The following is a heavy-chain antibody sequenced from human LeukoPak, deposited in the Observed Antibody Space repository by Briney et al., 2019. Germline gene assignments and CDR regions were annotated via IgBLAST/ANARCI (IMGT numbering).Heavy chain of an antibody. CDR1: GGPISGYY. CDR2: MYCSGST. CDR3: ARQDYYYYMDV. Sequence: SETLSLTCTVSGGPISGYYWSWIRQPPGKGLEWIGYMYCSGSTKYNPALKSRVTISVDTSKNQLSLKLSSVTAADTAVYYCARQDYYYYMDVWGKGTTVTVSS. J-gene: IGHJ6*03. V-gene: IGHV4-59*08.